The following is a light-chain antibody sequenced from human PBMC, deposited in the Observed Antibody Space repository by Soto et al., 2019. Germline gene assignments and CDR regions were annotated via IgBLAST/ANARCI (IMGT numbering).Light chain of an antibody. CDR1: SSDVGNYKY. CDR3: SSYTSSSRV. Sequence: QSALTQPASVSGSPGQSITISCTGTSSDVGNYKYVSWYQQHPGKAPKLMIYEVSNRPSGVSNRFSGSKSGNTASLTISGLQAEDEADYYCSSYTSSSRVFGGGTKLTVL. CDR2: EVS. J-gene: IGLJ3*02. V-gene: IGLV2-14*01.